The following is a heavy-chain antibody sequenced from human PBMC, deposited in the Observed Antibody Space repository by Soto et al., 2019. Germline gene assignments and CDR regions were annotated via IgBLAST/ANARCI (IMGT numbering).Heavy chain of an antibody. CDR3: ARVRGTAGKRYFDY. CDR1: GGSMIAYY. D-gene: IGHD6-13*01. CDR2: TYYSGST. J-gene: IGHJ4*02. V-gene: IGHV4-59*01. Sequence: XXTLSLPFTVSGGSMIAYYWHWMLQPPGKGLQWIGYTYYSGSTTYNPSLKSRVTISVDSSKNQFSLKLDSVTTADTAVYYCARVRGTAGKRYFDYWGPGTLVTVSS.